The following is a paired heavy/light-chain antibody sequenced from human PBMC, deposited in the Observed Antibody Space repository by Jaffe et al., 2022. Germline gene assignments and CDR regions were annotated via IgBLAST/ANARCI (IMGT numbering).Light chain of an antibody. CDR2: DAS. Sequence: DIQMTQSPSSLSASVGDRVTITCQASQDISNYLNWYQQKPGKAPKLLIYDASNLETGVPSRFSGSGSGTDFTFTISSLQPEDIATYYCQQYDNLPLMYTFGQGTKLEIK. CDR1: QDISNY. V-gene: IGKV1-33*01. J-gene: IGKJ2*01. CDR3: QQYDNLPLMYT.
Heavy chain of an antibody. J-gene: IGHJ6*03. Sequence: QVQLVQSGAEVKKPGSSVKVSCKASGGTFSSYAISWVRQAPGQGLEWMGGIIPIFGTANYAQKFQGRVTITADESTSTAYMELSSLRSEDTAVYYCRIGMVQGVLGNSYYYMDVWGKGTTVTVSS. CDR3: RIGMVQGVLGNSYYYMDV. D-gene: IGHD3-10*01. CDR1: GGTFSSYA. CDR2: IIPIFGTA. V-gene: IGHV1-69*01.